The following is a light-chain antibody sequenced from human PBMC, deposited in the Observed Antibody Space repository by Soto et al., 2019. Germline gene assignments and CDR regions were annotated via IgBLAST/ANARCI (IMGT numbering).Light chain of an antibody. CDR1: QSVSSY. V-gene: IGKV3-11*01. J-gene: IGKJ2*01. Sequence: EIVLTQSPATLSLSPRERATLSCRASQSVSSYLAWYQQKPGQAPRLLIYDASNRATGIPARFSGSGSGTDFTLTISSLEPEDFAVYYCQQRRNWPPKYTFGQGTKLEIK. CDR2: DAS. CDR3: QQRRNWPPKYT.